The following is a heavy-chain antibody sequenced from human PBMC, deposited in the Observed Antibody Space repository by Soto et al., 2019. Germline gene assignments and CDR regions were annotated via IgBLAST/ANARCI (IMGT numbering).Heavy chain of an antibody. CDR2: ISKTGFT. Sequence: QAQLQTSGPGLVKPSETLSLTCTVSSVSINSFTNHYCSWIRQPPGKGLEWVGYISKTGFTSYNPSIRSRDTLSVDTSKNQYSLKLTSVTAADTALYFCATQGFGNLHGLVDVWGQWTTVTVSS. D-gene: IGHD3-10*01. CDR3: ATQGFGNLHGLVDV. J-gene: IGHJ6*02. CDR1: SVSINSFTNHY. V-gene: IGHV4-59*08.